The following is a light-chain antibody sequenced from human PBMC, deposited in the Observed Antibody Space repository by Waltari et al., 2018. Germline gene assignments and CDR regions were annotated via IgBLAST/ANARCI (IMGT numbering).Light chain of an antibody. CDR3: QAWDSSTGV. Sequence: SYELTQPPSVSVSPGQTASITCSGAKLGDKYACWYQQKPGQSPVLVIYQDSKRPSGIPEPFSGSNSGNTATLTVSGTQAMDEADYYCQAWDSSTGVFGGGTKLTV. CDR1: KLGDKY. CDR2: QDS. V-gene: IGLV3-1*01. J-gene: IGLJ2*01.